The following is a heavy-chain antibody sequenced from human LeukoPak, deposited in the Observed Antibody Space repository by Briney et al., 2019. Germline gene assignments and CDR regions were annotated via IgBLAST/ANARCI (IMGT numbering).Heavy chain of an antibody. CDR1: GGSFSGYH. CDR3: ARVMWGIAAAGTEPWFDP. Sequence: SETLSLTCAIYGGSFSGYHWSWIRQPPGKGLEWIGEINHSGSTNYNPSLKSRVTISVDTSKNQFSLKLSSVTAADTAVYYCARVMWGIAAAGTEPWFDPWGQGTLVTVSS. D-gene: IGHD6-13*01. CDR2: INHSGST. J-gene: IGHJ5*02. V-gene: IGHV4-34*01.